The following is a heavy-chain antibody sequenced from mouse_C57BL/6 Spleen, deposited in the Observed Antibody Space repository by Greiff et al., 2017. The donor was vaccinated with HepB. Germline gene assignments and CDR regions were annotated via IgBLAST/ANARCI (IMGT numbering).Heavy chain of an antibody. CDR2: IHPSDSDT. D-gene: IGHD3-1*01. CDR1: GYTFTSYW. CDR3: AIQLYSRAMDY. V-gene: IGHV1-74*01. Sequence: QVQLQQPGAELVKPGASVKVSCKASGYTFTSYWMHWVKQRPGQGLEWIGMIHPSDSDTNYNQKFKGKATLTVDKSSSTAYMQLSSLTSEYSAVYYCAIQLYSRAMDYWGQGTSVTVSS. J-gene: IGHJ4*01.